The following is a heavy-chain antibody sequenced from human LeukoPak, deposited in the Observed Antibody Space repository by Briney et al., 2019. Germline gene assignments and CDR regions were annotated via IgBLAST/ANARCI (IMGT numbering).Heavy chain of an antibody. J-gene: IGHJ4*02. Sequence: SEALSLTCTVSGGSISSSSYYWGWILQPPGKGLEWIGRIYYTRSTYYNPSLKSRVTISVDTSKNQLSLKLSSVTAADTAVYYCARDSIAALTSWGQGTLVTVSS. CDR1: GGSISSSSYY. D-gene: IGHD6-13*01. V-gene: IGHV4-39*07. CDR3: ARDSIAALTS. CDR2: IYYTRST.